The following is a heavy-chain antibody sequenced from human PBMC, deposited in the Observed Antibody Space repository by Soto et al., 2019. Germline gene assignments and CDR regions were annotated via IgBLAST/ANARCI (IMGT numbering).Heavy chain of an antibody. Sequence: PGGSLRLSCAASGFTFSSYWMSWVRQAPGKGLEWVANIKQDGSEKYYVDSAKGRFTISRDNAKNSLYLQMNSLRAEDTAVYYCARVYLEDIVLMVYAIEYYFDYWGQGTLVTVSS. CDR3: ARVYLEDIVLMVYAIEYYFDY. D-gene: IGHD2-8*01. V-gene: IGHV3-7*01. J-gene: IGHJ4*02. CDR2: IKQDGSEK. CDR1: GFTFSSYW.